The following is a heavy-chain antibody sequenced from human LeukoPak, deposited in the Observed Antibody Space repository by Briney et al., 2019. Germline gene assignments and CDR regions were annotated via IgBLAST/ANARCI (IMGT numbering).Heavy chain of an antibody. CDR3: ARGLFQWPARIDY. J-gene: IGHJ4*02. CDR1: GGSNNNYC. Sequence: PSDTLSLTCTVSGGSNNNYCWSWIRQPPGEGLVGIGCFDNSGSTNYNPSLKSRVTISVDTSKNQVSLKLNSVTAADTAVYYCARGLFQWPARIDYWGRGTLVTVSS. D-gene: IGHD6-19*01. CDR2: FDNSGST. V-gene: IGHV4-4*08.